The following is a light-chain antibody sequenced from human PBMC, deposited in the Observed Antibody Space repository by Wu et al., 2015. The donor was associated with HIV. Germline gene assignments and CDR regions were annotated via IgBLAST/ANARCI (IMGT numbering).Light chain of an antibody. CDR2: AAS. CDR3: QQLSNFPFT. CDR1: QAISSY. V-gene: IGKV1-9*01. Sequence: DIQLTQSPSFLSASIGDRVTITCRASQAISSYLVWYQQKPGKALKLLIYAASTLQSGVPSRFSGSGSGTEFTLTVSSLQSDDFATYYCQQLSNFPFTFGPGTKVDIK. J-gene: IGKJ3*01.